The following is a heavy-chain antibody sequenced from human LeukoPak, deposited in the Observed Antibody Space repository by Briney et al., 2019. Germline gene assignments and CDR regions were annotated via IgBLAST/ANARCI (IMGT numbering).Heavy chain of an antibody. CDR2: ISSSSSTI. V-gene: IGHV3-48*01. CDR3: AKGVEYCSGGSCLNWFDP. Sequence: GGSLRLSCAASGFTFSSYSMNWVRQAPGKGLEWVSYISSSSSTIYYADSVKGRFTISRDNSKNTLYLQMNSLRAEDTAVYYCAKGVEYCSGGSCLNWFDPWGQGTLVTVSS. J-gene: IGHJ5*02. D-gene: IGHD2-15*01. CDR1: GFTFSSYS.